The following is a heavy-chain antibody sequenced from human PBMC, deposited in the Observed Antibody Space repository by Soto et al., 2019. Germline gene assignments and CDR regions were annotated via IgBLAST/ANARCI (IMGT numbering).Heavy chain of an antibody. CDR1: GGSIISGGYY. D-gene: IGHD3-3*01. V-gene: IGHV4-31*03. CDR3: ARAHPPNYDFWSGYRINWFDP. Sequence: SETLSLTCTVSGGSIISGGYYWSWIRQHPGKGLEWIGYIYYSGSTYYNPSLKSRVTISVDTSKNQFSLKLSSVTAADTAVYYCARAHPPNYDFWSGYRINWFDPWGQGTLVTVSS. J-gene: IGHJ5*02. CDR2: IYYSGST.